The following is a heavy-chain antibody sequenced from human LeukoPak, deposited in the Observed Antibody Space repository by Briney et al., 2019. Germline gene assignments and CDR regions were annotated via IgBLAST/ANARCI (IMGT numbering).Heavy chain of an antibody. Sequence: PGGSLRLSCAASGFTFSSYDMNWVRQAPGEGLERVAVISYDGSNQHYADSVKGRFTISRDNSKNTLYLQMNSLRAEDTAVYYCARNLAFPEYYFDSWGQGTLVTVSS. CDR3: ARNLAFPEYYFDS. J-gene: IGHJ4*02. V-gene: IGHV3-30-3*01. D-gene: IGHD2-21*01. CDR2: ISYDGSNQ. CDR1: GFTFSSYD.